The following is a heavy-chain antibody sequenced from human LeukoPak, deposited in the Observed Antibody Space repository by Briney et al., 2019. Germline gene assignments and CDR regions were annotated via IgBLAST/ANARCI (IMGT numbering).Heavy chain of an antibody. V-gene: IGHV3-66*03. D-gene: IGHD3/OR15-3a*01. Sequence: GGSLRLSCAVSGVTVSDYYMSWVRHAPGEGLEWVALIRVSGEAFYANFGIGRFAIYRDESENTLYLQMNGLRVEDTAVYFCARDRAALQDWVEFDAWGQGTTVIVSS. J-gene: IGHJ5*02. CDR3: ARDRAALQDWVEFDA. CDR2: IRVSGEA. CDR1: GVTVSDYY.